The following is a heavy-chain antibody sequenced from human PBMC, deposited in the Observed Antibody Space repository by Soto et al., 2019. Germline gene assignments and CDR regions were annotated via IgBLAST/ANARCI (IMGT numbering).Heavy chain of an antibody. CDR1: GFTFRSYV. CDR2: TTHDGSDK. Sequence: QVQLVESGGGVVQPGTSLRVSCVGSGFTFRSYVIHWGRQAPGKGLVWVALTTHDGSDKYYGDSVRGRFTTSRDNSRNTADLQRDSLRLEVTALYYCARWGTTGGLDVWGQGTLVSVSS. D-gene: IGHD3-16*01. J-gene: IGHJ1*01. V-gene: IGHV3-30*19. CDR3: ARWGTTGGLDV.